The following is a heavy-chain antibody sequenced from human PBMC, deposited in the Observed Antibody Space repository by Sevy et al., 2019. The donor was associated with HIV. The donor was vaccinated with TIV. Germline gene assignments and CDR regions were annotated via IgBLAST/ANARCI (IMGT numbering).Heavy chain of an antibody. CDR1: GGSISSSY. CDR2: IFESGST. Sequence: SETLSLTCTVTGGSISSSYWSWIRQPPGKGLEWIENIFESGSTNYNPALKSRVTISLDTSKSHYSLNLNSVTAADTAVYYCARHGAYGDYVPNDPPLDYWGRGILVTVSS. V-gene: IGHV4-59*08. CDR3: ARHGAYGDYVPNDPPLDY. D-gene: IGHD4-17*01. J-gene: IGHJ4*01.